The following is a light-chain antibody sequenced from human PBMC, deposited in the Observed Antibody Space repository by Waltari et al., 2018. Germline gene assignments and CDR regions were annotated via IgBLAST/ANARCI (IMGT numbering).Light chain of an antibody. CDR2: NNS. J-gene: IGLJ3*02. CDR3: AAWDDSLNGV. V-gene: IGLV1-44*01. CDR1: SSNIGHTA. Sequence: SVLTQPPPASGPPGQRVTLSCSGTSSNIGHTAVNWYQQVPATAPKRLIYNNSQRPSGVPDRFSCSKSGTSASLDISGRQSEDEADYYCAAWDDSLNGVFGGGTKLTVL.